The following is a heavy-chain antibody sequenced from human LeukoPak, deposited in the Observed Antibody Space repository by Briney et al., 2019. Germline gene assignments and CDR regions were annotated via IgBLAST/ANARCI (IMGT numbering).Heavy chain of an antibody. V-gene: IGHV3-48*02. CDR1: GFSFSSYS. CDR2: ISSSSGTI. D-gene: IGHD6-19*01. Sequence: GGSLRPSCAASGFSFSSYSMNWVRQAPGKGLEWVSYISSSSGTIYYADSVKGRFTISRDNAKNSLYLLMNSLRDEDTAVYYCARDSSGWYRSDYWGQGTLVTVSS. J-gene: IGHJ4*02. CDR3: ARDSSGWYRSDY.